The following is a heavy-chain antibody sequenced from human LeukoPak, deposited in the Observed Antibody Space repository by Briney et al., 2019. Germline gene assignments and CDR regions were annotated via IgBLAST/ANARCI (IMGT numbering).Heavy chain of an antibody. CDR3: AREGEIGYDLSDY. CDR1: GYTFTGYY. CDR2: INPKSGGA. V-gene: IGHV1-2*02. D-gene: IGHD5-12*01. Sequence: ASVKVSCKASGYTFTGYYIHWVRQAPGQGLEWMGWINPKSGGANYAQKFQGRVTMTRDTSTSTVYMELSSLRSEDTAMYYCAREGEIGYDLSDYWGQGTLVTVSS. J-gene: IGHJ4*02.